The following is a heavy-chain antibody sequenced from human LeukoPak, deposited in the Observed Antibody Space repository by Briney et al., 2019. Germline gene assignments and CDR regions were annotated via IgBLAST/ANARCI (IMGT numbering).Heavy chain of an antibody. CDR3: ARDPYSGSYGNYYYYFMDV. D-gene: IGHD1-26*01. J-gene: IGHJ6*03. V-gene: IGHV3-48*03. CDR2: ISSSGSTI. CDR1: GFTFSSYE. Sequence: GGSLRLSCAASGFTFSSYEMNWVRQAPGKGLEWVSYISSSGSTIYYADSVKGRFTISRDNAKNSLYLQMNSLRTEDTAVYYCARDPYSGSYGNYYYYFMDVWGKGTTVTISS.